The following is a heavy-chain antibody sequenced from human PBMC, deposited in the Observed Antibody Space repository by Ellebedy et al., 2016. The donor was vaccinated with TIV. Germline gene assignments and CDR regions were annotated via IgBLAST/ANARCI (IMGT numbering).Heavy chain of an antibody. CDR2: ISYDGSNK. V-gene: IGHV3-30*03. Sequence: GESLKISCAASGFTFTDYAMSWVRQAPGKGLEWVAVISYDGSNKYYADSVKGRFTISRDNSKNTLNLQMNSLRAEDTAVYYCARFGVGSTIAETGYWGQGTLVTVSS. CDR1: GFTFTDYA. D-gene: IGHD1-26*01. J-gene: IGHJ4*02. CDR3: ARFGVGSTIAETGY.